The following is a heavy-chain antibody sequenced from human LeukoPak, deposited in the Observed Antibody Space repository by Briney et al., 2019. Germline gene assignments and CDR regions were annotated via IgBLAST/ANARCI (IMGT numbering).Heavy chain of an antibody. CDR3: ARVGAYCTSTSCLDY. Sequence: ASVKVSCKSTGYTFTDHYILWVRQAPGQGLEWMGWISAYNGNTNYAQELQGRVTMTTDTSTSTAYMELRSLTSDDTAVYYCARVGAYCTSTSCLDYWGQGTLVTVSS. D-gene: IGHD2-2*01. CDR1: GYTFTDHY. J-gene: IGHJ4*02. V-gene: IGHV1-18*04. CDR2: ISAYNGNT.